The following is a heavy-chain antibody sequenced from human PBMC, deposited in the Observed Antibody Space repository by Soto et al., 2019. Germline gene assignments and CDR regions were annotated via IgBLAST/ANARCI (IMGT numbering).Heavy chain of an antibody. V-gene: IGHV3-23*01. CDR1: GFTFSSYA. J-gene: IGHJ4*02. D-gene: IGHD3-3*01. Sequence: PGGSLRLSCAVSGFTFSSYAMSWVRQAPGKGLEWVSAISGSGGSTYYADSVKGRFTISRDNSKNTLYLQMNSLRAEDTAVYYCAKPPHEGVFWSGYAPRPPFAFWARGTLVPVSS. CDR2: ISGSGGST. CDR3: AKPPHEGVFWSGYAPRPPFAF.